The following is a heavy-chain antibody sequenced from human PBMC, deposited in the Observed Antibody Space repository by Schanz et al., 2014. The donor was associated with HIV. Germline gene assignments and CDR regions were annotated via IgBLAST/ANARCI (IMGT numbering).Heavy chain of an antibody. CDR1: GFTFSTYA. CDR2: LSGSGDDT. Sequence: PGGSLRLSCAASGFTFSTYAMAWVRQTPGKGLEWVSSLSGSGDDTYYADSVKGRFTISRDNAKNTLYLQMNSLRAEDTAVYYCARDGGDYDFWSGLVYGMDVWGQGTTVIVSS. CDR3: ARDGGDYDFWSGLVYGMDV. V-gene: IGHV3-23*01. J-gene: IGHJ6*02. D-gene: IGHD3-3*01.